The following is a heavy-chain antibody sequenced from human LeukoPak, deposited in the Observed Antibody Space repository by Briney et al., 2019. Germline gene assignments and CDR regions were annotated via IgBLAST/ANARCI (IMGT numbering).Heavy chain of an antibody. CDR1: GFTFSSYS. CDR3: ARGTDTAILDY. Sequence: PGGSLRLSCAASGFTFSSYSMNWVRQAPGKGLEWVSFISSHISRTIYYADSVKGRFTISRDNAKNSLYLQMNRLRDEDSAVYYCARGTDTAILDYWGQGTLVTVSS. CDR2: ISSHISRTI. D-gene: IGHD5-18*01. V-gene: IGHV3-48*02. J-gene: IGHJ4*02.